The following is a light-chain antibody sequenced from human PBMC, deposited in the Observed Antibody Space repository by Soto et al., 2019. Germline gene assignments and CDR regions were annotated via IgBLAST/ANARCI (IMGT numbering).Light chain of an antibody. J-gene: IGLJ1*01. Sequence: QSVLAQPRSVSGSPGQSVTISCTGTSSDVGGYNYVSWYQQHPGKAPKLIIYDVNRRPSGVPDRFSGSKSGNTASLTISGLQAEDEADYYCRSYAGSYTYVFGTGTKVTVL. CDR2: DVN. V-gene: IGLV2-11*01. CDR1: SSDVGGYNY. CDR3: RSYAGSYTYV.